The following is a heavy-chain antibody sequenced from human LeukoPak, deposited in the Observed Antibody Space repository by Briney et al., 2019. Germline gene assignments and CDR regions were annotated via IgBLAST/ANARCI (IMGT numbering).Heavy chain of an antibody. CDR2: ISYDGSNK. CDR1: GFTFSSYG. V-gene: IGHV3-30*03. CDR3: ATSPSVVVVPAAMVY. Sequence: PGRSLRLSCAASGFTFSSYGMHWVRQAPGKGLEGVAVISYDGSNKYYADSVKGRFTISRDNSKNTLYLQMNSLRAEDTAVYYCATSPSVVVVPAAMVYWGQGTLVTVSS. J-gene: IGHJ4*02. D-gene: IGHD2-2*01.